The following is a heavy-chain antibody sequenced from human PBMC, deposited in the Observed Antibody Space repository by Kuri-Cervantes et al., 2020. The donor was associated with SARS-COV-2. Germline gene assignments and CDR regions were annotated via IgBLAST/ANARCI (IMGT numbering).Heavy chain of an antibody. D-gene: IGHD3-22*01. CDR3: ARGGAYYDSSGYPDY. CDR2: ISSSSSYI. CDR1: GFTFSSYS. Sequence: GESLKISCAASGFTFSSYSMNWVRQAPGKGLEWVSSISSSSSYIYYADSVKGRFTISRDNAKNSLYLQMNSLRAEDTAVYYCARGGAYYDSSGYPDYWGQGTLVTVSS. J-gene: IGHJ4*02. V-gene: IGHV3-21*01.